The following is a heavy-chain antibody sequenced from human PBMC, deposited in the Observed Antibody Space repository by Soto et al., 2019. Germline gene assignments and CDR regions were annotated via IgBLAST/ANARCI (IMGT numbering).Heavy chain of an antibody. V-gene: IGHV4-59*08. J-gene: IGHJ4*02. D-gene: IGHD1-1*01. CDR3: ARRRDNGGNYLDY. Sequence: SEALSLTCTVSGCSISSYYWSWIWQPQGKGLEWIGYIYYSGSTNYNPSLKSRVTISVDTSKNQFSLKLSLVTAADTAVYYGARRRDNGGNYLDYWGQGTLVTVSS. CDR2: IYYSGST. CDR1: GCSISSYY.